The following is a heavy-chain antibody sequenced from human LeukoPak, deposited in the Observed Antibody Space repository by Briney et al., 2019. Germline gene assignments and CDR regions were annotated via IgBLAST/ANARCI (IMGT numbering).Heavy chain of an antibody. CDR3: ARESSVVRGVITGFDY. D-gene: IGHD3-10*01. Sequence: GGSLRLSCAASGFTFSSYSMNWVRQAPGKGLEWVSSISSSSTYIYYTDSVKGRFTISRDNAKNSLYLQMNSLRAEDTAVYYCARESSVVRGVITGFDYWGQGTLVTVSS. CDR1: GFTFSSYS. V-gene: IGHV3-21*01. J-gene: IGHJ4*02. CDR2: ISSSSTYI.